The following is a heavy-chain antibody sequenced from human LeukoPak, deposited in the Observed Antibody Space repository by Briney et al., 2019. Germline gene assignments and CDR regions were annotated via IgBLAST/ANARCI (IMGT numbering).Heavy chain of an antibody. CDR1: GGSISSYY. CDR2: IYHSGGT. Sequence: SETLSLTCTVSGGSISSYYWSWIRQPPGKGLDWIGYIYHSGGTDYNPSLKSRVTISVDTSKKQFSLKLSSVTAADTAVYYCALTISVAGSNWFDPWGQGTLVIVSS. CDR3: ALTISVAGSNWFDP. J-gene: IGHJ5*02. V-gene: IGHV4-59*01. D-gene: IGHD6-19*01.